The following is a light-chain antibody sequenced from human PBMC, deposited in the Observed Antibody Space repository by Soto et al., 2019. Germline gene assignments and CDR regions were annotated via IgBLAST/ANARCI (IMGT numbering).Light chain of an antibody. CDR3: QQYGSSPLT. J-gene: IGKJ4*01. CDR2: GAS. CDR1: QSVSRYS. V-gene: IGKV3-20*01. Sequence: EIVLTQSPGTLSLSPGERATLSCGASQSVSRYSLAWYQQRPGQAPRLLIYGASSRATGIPDRFSGSGSETDFTLTISRLEPEDFAVYYCQQYGSSPLTFGGGTKVEIK.